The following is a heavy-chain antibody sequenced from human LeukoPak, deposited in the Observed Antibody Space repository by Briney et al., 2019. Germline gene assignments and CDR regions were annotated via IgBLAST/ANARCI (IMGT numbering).Heavy chain of an antibody. J-gene: IGHJ4*02. Sequence: SETLSLTCTVSGASITTYYWNWLRQPAGKGLEWIGRIYTTGSTDYNPSLKSRVTISLDTARNQFSLKLSSVTAADTAVYYCARRQDGHDYWGQGTLVTVSS. CDR1: GASITTYY. CDR2: IYTTGST. CDR3: ARRQDGHDY. V-gene: IGHV4-4*07.